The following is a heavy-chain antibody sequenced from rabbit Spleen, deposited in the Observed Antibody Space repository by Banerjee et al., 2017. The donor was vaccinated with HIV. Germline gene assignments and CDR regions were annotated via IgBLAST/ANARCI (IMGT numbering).Heavy chain of an antibody. D-gene: IGHD8-1*01. CDR3: ARDGAGGSYFAL. Sequence: QLVESGGGLVQPGGSLKLSCKASGFDFSRYYMSWVRQAPGKGLEWIGDIDPIFGIAVYASWVNGRFSISRENAQNTVFLQMTSLTAADTATYFCARDGAGGSYFALWGQGTLVTVS. CDR2: IDPIFGIA. V-gene: IGHV1S7*01. CDR1: GFDFSRYY. J-gene: IGHJ3*01.